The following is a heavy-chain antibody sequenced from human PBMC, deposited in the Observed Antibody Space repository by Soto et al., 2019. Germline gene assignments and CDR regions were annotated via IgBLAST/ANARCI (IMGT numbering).Heavy chain of an antibody. CDR2: INAGNGNT. Sequence: ASVKVSCKASGYTFTSYAMHWVCQAPGQRLEWMGWINAGNGNTKYSQKFQGRVTITRDTSISTAYMELSSLRSEDTAVYYCARGRKIVVVVAANRDYCYYMDVWGKGTTVTVSS. CDR1: GYTFTSYA. J-gene: IGHJ6*03. D-gene: IGHD2-15*01. V-gene: IGHV1-3*01. CDR3: ARGRKIVVVVAANRDYCYYMDV.